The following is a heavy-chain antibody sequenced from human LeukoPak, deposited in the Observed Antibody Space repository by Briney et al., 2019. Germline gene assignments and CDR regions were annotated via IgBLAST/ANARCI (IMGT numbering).Heavy chain of an antibody. J-gene: IGHJ4*02. Sequence: PGGSLRLSCAASGFTFSSYAMSWVRQAPGKGLEWVSAISGSGGSTYYAGSVKGRFTISRDNSKNTLYLQMNSLRAEDTAVCYCANAGFDYGDYWGRGTLVTVSS. V-gene: IGHV3-23*01. D-gene: IGHD3-10*01. CDR3: ANAGFDYGDY. CDR1: GFTFSSYA. CDR2: ISGSGGST.